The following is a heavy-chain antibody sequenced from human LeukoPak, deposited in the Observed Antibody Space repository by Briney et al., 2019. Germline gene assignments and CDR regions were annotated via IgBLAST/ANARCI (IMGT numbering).Heavy chain of an antibody. CDR2: IYYSGST. Sequence: PSETQSFTCAVYGGSFSGYYWGWIRQPPGKGLEWIGSIYYSGSTYYNPSLKSRVTISVDTSKNQFSLKLRSVTAADTAVYYCARHRYSLHWFDPWGQGTLVTVSS. CDR3: ARHRYSLHWFDP. V-gene: IGHV4-34*01. CDR1: GGSFSGYY. D-gene: IGHD1-14*01. J-gene: IGHJ5*02.